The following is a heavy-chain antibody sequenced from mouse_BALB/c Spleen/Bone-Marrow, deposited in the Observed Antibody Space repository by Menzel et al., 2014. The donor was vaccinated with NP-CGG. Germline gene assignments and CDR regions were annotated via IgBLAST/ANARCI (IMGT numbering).Heavy chain of an antibody. V-gene: IGHV5-17*02. D-gene: IGHD2-4*01. CDR3: ARKGAMITHYYAMDY. CDR1: GFTFSSFG. J-gene: IGHJ4*01. Sequence: EVQPQQSGGGLVQPGGSRKLSCAASGFTFSSFGMHWVRQAPEKGLEWVAYISTGSSTIYYADTVKGRFTISRDNPKNTLFRQMTSQRSEDTAMYYCARKGAMITHYYAMDYWGQGTSVTVSS. CDR2: ISTGSSTI.